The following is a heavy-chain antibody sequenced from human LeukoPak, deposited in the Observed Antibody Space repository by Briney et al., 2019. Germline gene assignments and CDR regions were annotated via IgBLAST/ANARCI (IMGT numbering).Heavy chain of an antibody. V-gene: IGHV4-4*07. CDR1: GGSISSYY. D-gene: IGHD3-22*01. CDR3: ARTNYYDSSGYSRGAFDI. CDR2: IYTSGST. J-gene: IGHJ3*02. Sequence: PSETLSLTCTVSGGSISSYYWSWIGQPAGKGLEWIGRIYTSGSTNYNPSLKSRVTMSVDTSKNQFSLKLSSVTAADTAVYYCARTNYYDSSGYSRGAFDIWGQGTMVTVSS.